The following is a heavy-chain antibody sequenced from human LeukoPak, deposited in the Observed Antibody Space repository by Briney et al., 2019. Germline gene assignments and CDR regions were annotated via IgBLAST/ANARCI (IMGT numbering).Heavy chain of an antibody. CDR2: ISYDGSHK. J-gene: IGHJ4*02. V-gene: IGHV3-30*18. Sequence: PGGSLRLSCAASGFTFGSYGMHWVRQAPGKGLEWVAVISYDGSHKSYADSVKGRFTISRDNSKNTLYLQMNSLRAEDTAVYHCAKGFDSSGYYQPLPFDYWGQGTLVTVSS. CDR1: GFTFGSYG. D-gene: IGHD3-22*01. CDR3: AKGFDSSGYYQPLPFDY.